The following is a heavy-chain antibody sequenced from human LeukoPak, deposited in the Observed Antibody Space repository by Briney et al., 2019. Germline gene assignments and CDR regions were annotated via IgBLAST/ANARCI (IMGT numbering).Heavy chain of an antibody. CDR1: GFTFSDYY. Sequence: GGSLRLSCAASGFTFSDYYMSWIRQAPGKGLEWVSSISSTSSFTNYVDSVKGRFTISRDNAKNSLYLQMNSLRAEDTAVYYCAREGAVSGTLTLDTWGQGTLVTVSS. V-gene: IGHV3-11*06. CDR3: AREGAVSGTLTLDT. J-gene: IGHJ5*02. D-gene: IGHD6-19*01. CDR2: ISSTSSFT.